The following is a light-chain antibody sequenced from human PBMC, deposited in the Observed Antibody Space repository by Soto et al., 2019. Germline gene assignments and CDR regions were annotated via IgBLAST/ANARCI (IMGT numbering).Light chain of an antibody. CDR2: DVS. V-gene: IGLV2-11*01. J-gene: IGLJ1*01. CDR3: CSYAGSYTYV. CDR1: SSDVGGYNY. Sequence: QSALTQPRSVSGSPGQSVTISCTGTSSDVGGYNYVSWYQQHPGKAPKLLIYDVSKRPSGVPDRFSGSKSGNTASLTISGLEAEDEADYCCCSYAGSYTYVFGNGTKLTV.